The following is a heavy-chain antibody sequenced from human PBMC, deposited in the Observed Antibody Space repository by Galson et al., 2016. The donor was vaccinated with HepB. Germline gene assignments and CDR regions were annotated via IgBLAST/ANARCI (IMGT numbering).Heavy chain of an antibody. D-gene: IGHD1-7*01. CDR3: AKLWAPGLITGSTFFDS. CDR2: ISGGPDGRT. V-gene: IGHV3-23*01. Sequence: SLRLSCAASGFTFSYYGMSWVRQAAGKGLEWVSGISGGPDGRTYYADSVKGRFTIPRDNSKNTLYLQTTSLRAEDTAVYYCAKLWAPGLITGSTFFDSWGQGTLVTVSS. J-gene: IGHJ4*02. CDR1: GFTFSYYG.